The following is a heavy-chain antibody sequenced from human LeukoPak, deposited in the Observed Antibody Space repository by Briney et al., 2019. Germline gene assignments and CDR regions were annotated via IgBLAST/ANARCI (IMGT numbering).Heavy chain of an antibody. CDR2: INDGGSKK. CDR3: ARDGDATVTYAFDI. D-gene: IGHD4-17*01. CDR1: GFTFSRYW. V-gene: IGHV3-7*01. Sequence: GGSLRLSCAASGFTFSRYWMMWVRQAPGKGLEYVANINDGGSKKHYVDSVKGRFTISRDNAKNSLYLQMNSLRAEDTAVYYCARDGDATVTYAFDIWGQGTMVTVSS. J-gene: IGHJ3*02.